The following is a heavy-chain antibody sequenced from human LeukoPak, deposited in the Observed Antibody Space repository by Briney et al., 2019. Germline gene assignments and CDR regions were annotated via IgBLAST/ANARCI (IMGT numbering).Heavy chain of an antibody. Sequence: SQTLSLTCAISGDSVSSNSAAWNWIRQSPSRGLEWLGRTYYRSKWYNDYAVSVKSRITINPDTSKNQFSLQLNSVTPEDTAVYYCARDDFSYSSSSAPGYYYGMDVWGQGTTVTVSS. CDR2: TYYRSKWYN. CDR3: ARDDFSYSSSSAPGYYYGMDV. V-gene: IGHV6-1*01. CDR1: GDSVSSNSAA. D-gene: IGHD6-6*01. J-gene: IGHJ6*02.